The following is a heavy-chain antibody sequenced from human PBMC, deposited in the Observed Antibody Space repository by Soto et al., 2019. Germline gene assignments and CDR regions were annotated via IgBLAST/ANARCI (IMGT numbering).Heavy chain of an antibody. J-gene: IGHJ3*01. CDR1: GGSIISYY. V-gene: IGHV4-59*01. CDR2: IYYSGST. Sequence: SETLSLTCTVSGGSIISYYWSWIRQPPGKGLEWIGYIYYSGSTNYNPSLESRVTISVDTSKTPFPLMLSSVTAGDTAVFSCPTYGFTVTMFSVFDFWGQGTMVTVS. CDR3: PTYGFTVTMFSVFDF. D-gene: IGHD3-10*02.